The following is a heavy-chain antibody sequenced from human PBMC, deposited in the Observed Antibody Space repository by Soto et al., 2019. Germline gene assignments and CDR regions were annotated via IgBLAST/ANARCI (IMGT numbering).Heavy chain of an antibody. Sequence: GGSLRLSCAASGFTFSSYGMHWVRQAPGKGLEWVAVIWYDGSNKYYADSVKGRFTISRGNSKKTLYLQMNSLRAEDTAVYYCARELRWELGMAEWLLYGYYYGMDVWGQGTTVTVSS. V-gene: IGHV3-33*01. CDR2: IWYDGSNK. J-gene: IGHJ6*02. CDR3: ARELRWELGMAEWLLYGYYYGMDV. CDR1: GFTFSSYG. D-gene: IGHD3-3*01.